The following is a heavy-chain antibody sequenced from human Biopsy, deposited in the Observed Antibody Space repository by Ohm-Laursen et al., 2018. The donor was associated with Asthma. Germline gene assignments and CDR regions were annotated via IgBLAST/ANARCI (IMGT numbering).Heavy chain of an antibody. Sequence: SLRLSCAASGFTFDNYTMHWVRQAPGKGLEWVTIISYDGRNTYYADSVEGRFTISRDNSKNTLFLQVSSLRPEDTAVYYFARGGLHYYEYYGMDVWGQGTTVTVSS. CDR2: ISYDGRNT. CDR1: GFTFDNYT. D-gene: IGHD2-21*01. V-gene: IGHV3-30*04. CDR3: ARGGLHYYEYYGMDV. J-gene: IGHJ6*02.